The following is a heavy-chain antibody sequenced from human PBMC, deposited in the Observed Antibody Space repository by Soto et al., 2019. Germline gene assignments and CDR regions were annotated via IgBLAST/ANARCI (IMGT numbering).Heavy chain of an antibody. CDR2: IIPILGIA. CDR1: GGTFSSYT. Sequence: QVQLVQSGAEVKKPGSSVKVSCKASGGTFSSYTISWVRQAPGQGLEWMGRIIPILGIANYAQKFQGRATSTADKATSTAYMELSSLRSEDTAVYYCARDIAPDRYFDYWGQGTLVTVSS. D-gene: IGHD3-16*02. CDR3: ARDIAPDRYFDY. V-gene: IGHV1-69*08. J-gene: IGHJ4*02.